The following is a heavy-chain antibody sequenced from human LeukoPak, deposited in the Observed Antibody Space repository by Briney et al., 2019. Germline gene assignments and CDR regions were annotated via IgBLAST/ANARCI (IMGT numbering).Heavy chain of an antibody. D-gene: IGHD2/OR15-2a*01. J-gene: IGHJ4*02. Sequence: PSETLSLTCTVSGGSISSYYWSWIRQPPGKGLEWIGYIYYSGSTNYNPSLKSRATISVDTSKNQFSLKLSSVTAADTAVYYCARHQVLPQIDYWGQGTLVTVSS. V-gene: IGHV4-59*01. CDR2: IYYSGST. CDR3: ARHQVLPQIDY. CDR1: GGSISSYY.